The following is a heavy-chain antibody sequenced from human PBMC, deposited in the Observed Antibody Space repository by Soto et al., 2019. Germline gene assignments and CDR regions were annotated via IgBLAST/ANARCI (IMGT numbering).Heavy chain of an antibody. V-gene: IGHV1-2*02. D-gene: IGHD1-1*01. Sequence: ASVKVSCKASAYTFTDYYIHWVRQAPGQGLEWMGWINPNSGGSYFAQKFLGRVTMTRDTSTTTAYMELSRLRSDDTAVYYCARALPEIRMMEGGSFDPWGQGTVVTVSS. CDR2: INPNSGGS. CDR1: AYTFTDYY. J-gene: IGHJ5*02. CDR3: ARALPEIRMMEGGSFDP.